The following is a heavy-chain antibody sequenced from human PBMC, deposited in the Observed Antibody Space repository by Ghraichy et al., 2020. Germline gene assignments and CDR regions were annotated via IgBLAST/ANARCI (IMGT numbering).Heavy chain of an antibody. J-gene: IGHJ4*02. V-gene: IGHV3-23*01. CDR1: GFTFSSHE. CDR2: ISVTGDRT. D-gene: IGHD6-19*01. Sequence: GGSLRLSCAASGFTFSSHEMNWVRQAPGKGLEWVSSISVTGDRTYYADSVKGRFTISRDKSNHTLYLQINSLRAEDTAVYYCAKGHSVYSGGWYTGLTYWGRGTLVTVSS. CDR3: AKGHSVYSGGWYTGLTY.